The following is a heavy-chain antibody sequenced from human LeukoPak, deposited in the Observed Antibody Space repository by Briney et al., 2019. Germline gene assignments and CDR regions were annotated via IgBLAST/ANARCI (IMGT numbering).Heavy chain of an antibody. CDR1: GFTFSSYG. J-gene: IGHJ4*02. Sequence: PGGSLRLSCAASGFTFSSYGMSWVRQAPGKGLEWVSAISGSGGSTYYADSVKGRFTISRDNSKNTLYLQMNSLKTEDTAVYYCTTRDPFSGYEGAQYDFWGQGTLVTVSS. D-gene: IGHD5-12*01. CDR2: ISGSGGST. V-gene: IGHV3-23*01. CDR3: TTRDPFSGYEGAQYDF.